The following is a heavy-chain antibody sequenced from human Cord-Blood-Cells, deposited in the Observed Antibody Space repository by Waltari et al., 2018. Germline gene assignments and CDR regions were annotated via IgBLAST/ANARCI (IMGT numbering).Heavy chain of an antibody. CDR1: GSNFTSYA. CDR3: ARATDYDY. CDR2: RNPNSGNT. V-gene: IGHV1-8*01. J-gene: IGHJ4*02. D-gene: IGHD1-1*01. Sequence: QVQLVQSGAEAKKPGDSLKVSCKASGSNFTSYATNWVRQATGQGLEWMGWRNPNSGNTGYAQKFQGRVTMTRNTSISTAYMELSSLRSEDTAVYYWARATDYDYWGQGTLVTVSS.